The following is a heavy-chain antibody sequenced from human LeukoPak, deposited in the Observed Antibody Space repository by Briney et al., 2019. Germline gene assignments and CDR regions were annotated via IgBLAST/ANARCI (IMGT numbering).Heavy chain of an antibody. Sequence: PSETLSLTCTVSGGSISSYYWSWIRQPPGKGLEWIGYIYYSGSTNYNPSLKSRVTISVDTSKNQFSLKLRSVTAADTAVYYCARQSSYGSPLDYWGQGTLVTVSS. CDR3: ARQSSYGSPLDY. CDR1: GGSISSYY. J-gene: IGHJ4*02. CDR2: IYYSGST. D-gene: IGHD5-18*01. V-gene: IGHV4-59*08.